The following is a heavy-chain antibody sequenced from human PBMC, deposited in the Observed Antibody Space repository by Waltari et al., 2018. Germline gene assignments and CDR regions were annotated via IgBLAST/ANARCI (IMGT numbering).Heavy chain of an antibody. V-gene: IGHV3-NL1*01. J-gene: IGHJ4*02. D-gene: IGHD6-19*01. CDR2: FYSAGST. CDR1: GFTFSSYS. CDR3: ARENSVAGARAFDY. Sequence: QVQLVESGGGVVQPGTSLRPSCAASGFTFSSYSMHWVRQAPGKGLEWVSVFYSAGSTNYADSVKGRFTISRDNSKNTLSLQMNSLRTEDTAVYYCARENSVAGARAFDYWGQGLLVTVSS.